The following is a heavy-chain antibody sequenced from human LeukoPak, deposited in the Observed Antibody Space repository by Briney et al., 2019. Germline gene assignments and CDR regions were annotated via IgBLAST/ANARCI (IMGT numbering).Heavy chain of an antibody. D-gene: IGHD2-15*01. CDR2: INNDGSST. Sequence: GGSLRLSCAASGFSFGNYWMHWVRQAPGKGLMWVSRINNDGSSTVYADSVRGRFTISRDNAKNTLSLQMNSLRAEDTAVYYCARGFIGPDYWGQGTLVTVSS. CDR3: ARGFIGPDY. J-gene: IGHJ4*02. V-gene: IGHV3-74*01. CDR1: GFSFGNYW.